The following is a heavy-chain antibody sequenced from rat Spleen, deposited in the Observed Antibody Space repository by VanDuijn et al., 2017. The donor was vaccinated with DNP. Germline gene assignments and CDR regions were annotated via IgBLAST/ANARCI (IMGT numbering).Heavy chain of an antibody. Sequence: EVQLVESGGGLVQPGRSLKLSCAASGFTFSDYYMAWVRQAPTKGLEWVASISPSGGNTYYRDSVKGRFTISRDNAKSTLYLQMNSLRSEDMATYYCARQIPPDYWGQGVMVTVSS. CDR1: GFTFSDYY. D-gene: IGHD3-8*01. CDR3: ARQIPPDY. J-gene: IGHJ2*01. CDR2: ISPSGGNT. V-gene: IGHV5-25*01.